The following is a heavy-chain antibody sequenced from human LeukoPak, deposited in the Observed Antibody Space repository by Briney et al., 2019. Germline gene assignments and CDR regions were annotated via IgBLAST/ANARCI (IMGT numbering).Heavy chain of an antibody. Sequence: GGSLRLSYAASGFTFSSYWMHWVRQAPGKGLVWVSRINTDGSSTSYADSVKGRFTISRDNAKNTLYLQMNSLRAEDTAVYYCARALDEGARFDYWGQGTLVTVSS. CDR2: INTDGSST. CDR1: GFTFSSYW. J-gene: IGHJ4*02. V-gene: IGHV3-74*01. CDR3: ARALDEGARFDY.